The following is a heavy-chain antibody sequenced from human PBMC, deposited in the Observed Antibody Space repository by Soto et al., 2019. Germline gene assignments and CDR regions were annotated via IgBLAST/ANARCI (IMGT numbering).Heavy chain of an antibody. J-gene: IGHJ4*02. Sequence: QVQLVESGGGLVKPGGSLRLSCAASGFTFSDYYMSWIRQAPGKGLEWVSYISSSSSYTNYADSVKGRFTISRDNAKNSLYLQTNSLRAEDTAVYYCAREHHRYSGYDYVDYWGQGTLVTVSS. CDR2: ISSSSSYT. CDR1: GFTFSDYY. V-gene: IGHV3-11*05. D-gene: IGHD5-12*01. CDR3: AREHHRYSGYDYVDY.